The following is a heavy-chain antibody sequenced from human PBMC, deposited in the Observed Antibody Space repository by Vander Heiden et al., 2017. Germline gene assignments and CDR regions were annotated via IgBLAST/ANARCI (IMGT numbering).Heavy chain of an antibody. J-gene: IGHJ4*02. Sequence: QVQLVASRGGLVKPRGPLSLPCAASAFTFGDYYMSWVRQAPGKGLEWVSYSSSSGSTIYYADSVKGRFTISRDNAKNSLYLQMNSLRAEDTAVYYCARGGLVGATTGGDYWGQGTLVTVSS. CDR2: SSSSGSTI. CDR3: ARGGLVGATTGGDY. D-gene: IGHD1-26*01. CDR1: AFTFGDYY. V-gene: IGHV3-11*01.